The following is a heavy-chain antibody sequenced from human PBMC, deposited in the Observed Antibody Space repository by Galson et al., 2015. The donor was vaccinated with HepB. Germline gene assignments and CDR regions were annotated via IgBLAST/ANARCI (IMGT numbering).Heavy chain of an antibody. D-gene: IGHD4-17*01. J-gene: IGHJ4*02. Sequence: SLRLSCAVSGFTFSDYYMSWIRQAPGKGLEWISYISSNTLYTNYAGSVKGRFTASRDNAKNSVYLQMNGLRAEDTAVYYCARVADADYGDHTHFDSWGQGTLVTVSS. V-gene: IGHV3-11*05. CDR1: GFTFSDYY. CDR3: ARVADADYGDHTHFDS. CDR2: ISSNTLYT.